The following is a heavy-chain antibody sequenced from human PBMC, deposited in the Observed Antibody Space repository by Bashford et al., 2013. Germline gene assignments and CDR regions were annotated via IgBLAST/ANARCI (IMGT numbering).Heavy chain of an antibody. CDR2: INPNSGGT. CDR3: ARGTFAAAPDY. J-gene: IGHJ4*02. Sequence: WVRQAPGQGLEWMGWINPNSGGTNYAQKFQGRVTMTRDTSISTAYMELSRLRSDDTAVYYCARGTFAAAPDYWGQGTLVTVSS. V-gene: IGHV1-2*02. D-gene: IGHD2-2*01.